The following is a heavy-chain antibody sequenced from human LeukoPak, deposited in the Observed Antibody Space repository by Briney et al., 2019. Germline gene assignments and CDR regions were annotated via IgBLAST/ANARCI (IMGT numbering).Heavy chain of an antibody. CDR3: ARGIRYSSSSRWFDP. CDR2: IYYSGST. D-gene: IGHD6-6*01. V-gene: IGHV4-39*07. Sequence: SETLSLTCTVSGGSISSSSYYWGWLRQPPGKGLEGIGSIYYSGSTYYNPSLKRRVTISVDTSKNQFSLKLRSVTAADTAVYYCARGIRYSSSSRWFDPWGQGTLVTVCS. J-gene: IGHJ5*02. CDR1: GGSISSSSYY.